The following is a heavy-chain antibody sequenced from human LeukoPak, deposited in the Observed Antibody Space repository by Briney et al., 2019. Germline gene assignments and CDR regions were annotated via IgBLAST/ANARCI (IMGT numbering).Heavy chain of an antibody. CDR2: ISYDGNNK. CDR1: GFTFSSYA. CDR3: AKDGSLGYSGPQKFDA. V-gene: IGHV3-30-3*01. D-gene: IGHD1-26*01. J-gene: IGHJ4*02. Sequence: GRSLRLSCAASGFTFSSYAMHWVRQAPGKGLEWVADISYDGNNKYYADSVEGRFTISRDNSKNTLNLEMNSLRVEDTAVYYCAKDGSLGYSGPQKFDAWGQGTLVAVSS.